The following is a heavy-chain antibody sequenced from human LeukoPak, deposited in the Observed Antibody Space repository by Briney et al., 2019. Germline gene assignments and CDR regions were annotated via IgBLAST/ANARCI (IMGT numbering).Heavy chain of an antibody. CDR2: ISAYNGNT. J-gene: IGHJ4*02. CDR1: GYTFSGYG. CDR3: ARDSVTATQSGDY. V-gene: IGHV1-18*01. D-gene: IGHD2-21*02. Sequence: ASVKVSCKTSGYTFSGYGISWVRQAPGQGLEWMGWISAYNGNTKYAQKLQGRVTMTTDTSTTTAYMELRSLRSDDTAVYYCARDSVTATQSGDYWGQGTLVTVSS.